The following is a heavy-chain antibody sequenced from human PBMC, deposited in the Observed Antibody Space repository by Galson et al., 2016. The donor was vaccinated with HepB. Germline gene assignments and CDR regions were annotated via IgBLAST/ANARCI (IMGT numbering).Heavy chain of an antibody. CDR2: IRSTVYGETT. CDR3: TRASDSGYDRRFDY. J-gene: IGHJ4*02. D-gene: IGHD5-12*01. V-gene: IGHV3-49*04. CDR1: GFSFGDYA. Sequence: SLRLSCAGSGFSFGDYAMSWVRQAPGKGLEWVGFIRSTVYGETTDYAASVKGRFTISRDDSKSIAYLQMNSLKIEDTAVYSCTRASDSGYDRRFDYWGQGTLVTVSS.